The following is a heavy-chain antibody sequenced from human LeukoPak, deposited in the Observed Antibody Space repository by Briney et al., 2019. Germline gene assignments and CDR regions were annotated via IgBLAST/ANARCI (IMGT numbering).Heavy chain of an antibody. CDR2: ISGSGGST. V-gene: IGHV3-23*01. Sequence: PGGSLRLSCAASGFTVSSNYMSWVRQAPGKGLEWVSAISGSGGSTYYADSVKGRFTISRDNSKNTLYLQMNSLRAEDTAVYYCAKDLDIVVVPAEYFDYWGQGTLVTVSS. D-gene: IGHD2-2*03. CDR3: AKDLDIVVVPAEYFDY. J-gene: IGHJ4*02. CDR1: GFTVSSNY.